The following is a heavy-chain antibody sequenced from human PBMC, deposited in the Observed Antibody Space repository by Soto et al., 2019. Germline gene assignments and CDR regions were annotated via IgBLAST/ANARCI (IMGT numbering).Heavy chain of an antibody. CDR2: INPSGVST. CDR3: ARETNGSGSYYPYYYGMDV. Sequence: ASGKGSCEASGYTFTSYYMHWVRQAPGQWLEWMGIINPSGVSTSYAQKFQGRVTMTRDTSTSTVYMELSSLRSEDTAVYYCARETNGSGSYYPYYYGMDVWGQGTTVTVSS. V-gene: IGHV1-46*01. J-gene: IGHJ6*02. CDR1: GYTFTSYY. D-gene: IGHD3-10*01.